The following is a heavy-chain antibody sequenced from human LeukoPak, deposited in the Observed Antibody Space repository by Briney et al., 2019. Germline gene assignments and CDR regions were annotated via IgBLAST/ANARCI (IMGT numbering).Heavy chain of an antibody. CDR2: IEASDPTT. V-gene: IGHV3-23*01. D-gene: IGHD1-20*01. CDR1: GFTLSTSA. J-gene: IGHJ4*02. Sequence: GGSLRLSCAASGFTLSTSAMTWVRQAPGKGLEWVSSIEASDPTTYYADSVQGRFTISRDNFKNTLYLEMKSLRADDTAVYHCAKGGMGITGGVEFWGQGTLVTVSS. CDR3: AKGGMGITGGVEF.